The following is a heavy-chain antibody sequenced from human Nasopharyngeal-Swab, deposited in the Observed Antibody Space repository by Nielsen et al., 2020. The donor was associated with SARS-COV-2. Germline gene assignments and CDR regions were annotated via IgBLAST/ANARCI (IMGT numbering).Heavy chain of an antibody. CDR2: ITGNGDTT. V-gene: IGHV3-23*01. D-gene: IGHD6-13*01. CDR3: ARPLSRDSTWTTEANWFDP. CDR1: GFTFSTYW. Sequence: GESLKISCAASGFTFSTYWMHWVRQAPGKGLEWVSTITGNGDTTYYADSVKGRFTISRDNSENTVYLQMNSLRAEDTALYHCARPLSRDSTWTTEANWFDPWGQGTLVTVSS. J-gene: IGHJ5*02.